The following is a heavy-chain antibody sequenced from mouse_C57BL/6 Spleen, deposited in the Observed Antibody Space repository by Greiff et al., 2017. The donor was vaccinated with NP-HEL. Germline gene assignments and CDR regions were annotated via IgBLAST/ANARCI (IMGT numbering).Heavy chain of an antibody. Sequence: EVKLMESGEGLVKPGGSLKLSCAASGFTFSSYAMSWVRQTPEKRLEWVAYISSGGDYIYYADTVKGRFTISRDNARNTLYLQMSSLKSEDTAMYYCTRGYGYDGLKGFDYWGQGTTLTVSS. CDR3: TRGYGYDGLKGFDY. V-gene: IGHV5-9-1*02. J-gene: IGHJ2*01. CDR2: ISSGGDYI. CDR1: GFTFSSYA. D-gene: IGHD2-2*01.